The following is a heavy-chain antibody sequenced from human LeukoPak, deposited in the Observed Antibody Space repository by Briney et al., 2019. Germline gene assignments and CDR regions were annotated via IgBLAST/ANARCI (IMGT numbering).Heavy chain of an antibody. D-gene: IGHD6-19*01. J-gene: IGHJ3*02. CDR3: ARGAVAGTYAFDI. V-gene: IGHV3-21*01. CDR1: GFTFSSYS. Sequence: GGSLRLSCAASGFTFSSYSMNWVRQAPGKGLEWVSSISSSSSYIYYADSVKGRFTISRDNAKNSLYLQMNSLRAEDTAVYYCARGAVAGTYAFDIWGQGTVVTVSS. CDR2: ISSSSSYI.